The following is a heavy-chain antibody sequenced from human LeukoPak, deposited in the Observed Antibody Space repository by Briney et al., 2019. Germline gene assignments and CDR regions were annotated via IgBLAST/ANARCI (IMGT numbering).Heavy chain of an antibody. V-gene: IGHV4-39*01. CDR3: ARHALSNWFDP. CDR1: GFTFSSYGLN. CDR2: FYYGGST. Sequence: GSLRLSCAASGFTFSSYGLNWVRQAPGKGLEWIGTFYYGGSTNYNPSLNSRVTISVDTSKNQFSLKLSSVTAADTAVYYCARHALSNWFDPWGQGAPVIVSS. J-gene: IGHJ5*02.